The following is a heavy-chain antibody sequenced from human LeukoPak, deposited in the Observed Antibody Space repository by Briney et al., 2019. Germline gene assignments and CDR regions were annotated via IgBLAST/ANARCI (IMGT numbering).Heavy chain of an antibody. V-gene: IGHV3-53*05. Sequence: PGGSLRLSCAASGFTVSSNYMSWVRQAPGKGLEWVSVIYSGGSTYYADSVKGRFTISRDNSKNTLYLQMNSLRAEDTAVYYCAKAPKYCSGGSCYSGYGFDPWGQGTLVTVSS. CDR3: AKAPKYCSGGSCYSGYGFDP. CDR2: IYSGGST. J-gene: IGHJ5*02. D-gene: IGHD2-15*01. CDR1: GFTVSSNY.